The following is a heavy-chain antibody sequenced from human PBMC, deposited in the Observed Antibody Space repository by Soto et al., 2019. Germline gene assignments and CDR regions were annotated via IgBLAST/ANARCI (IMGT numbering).Heavy chain of an antibody. J-gene: IGHJ6*02. Sequence: PGGSLRLSCAASGFTFSSYAMSWVRQAPGKGLEWVSAISGSGGSTYYADSVKGRFTISRDNSKNTLYLQMNSLRAEDTAVYYCAKAPVECISTSCNYYGMDVWGQGTTVTVSS. V-gene: IGHV3-23*01. CDR2: ISGSGGST. CDR3: AKAPVECISTSCNYYGMDV. CDR1: GFTFSSYA. D-gene: IGHD2-2*01.